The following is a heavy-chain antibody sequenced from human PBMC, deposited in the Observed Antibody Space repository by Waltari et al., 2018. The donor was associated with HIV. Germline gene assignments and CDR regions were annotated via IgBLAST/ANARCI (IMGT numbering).Heavy chain of an antibody. J-gene: IGHJ5*02. V-gene: IGHV7-4-1*02. D-gene: IGHD1-1*01. Sequence: QVQLVQSESELKEPGASVKVSCKASGYAFTTHAINWVRQAPGQGLEWMGWINTKAGNPTYAQAFTGRLVLSLDTSVSTAYLQISSLKAEDTAVYYCARVYHDGNWFDPWGQGTLVTVSS. CDR1: GYAFTTHA. CDR3: ARVYHDGNWFDP. CDR2: INTKAGNP.